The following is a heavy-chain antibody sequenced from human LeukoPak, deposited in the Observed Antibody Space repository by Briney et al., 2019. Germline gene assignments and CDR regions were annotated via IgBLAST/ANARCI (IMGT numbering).Heavy chain of an antibody. Sequence: GGSLRLSCAASGFTVSGTHMSWVRQAPGKGLEWVSAMYTGGTAYYADSVTGRITVSRDTSRNTLFLHMGGLRAEDTAVYYCAKDEVTSGGGLASWGQGTLVIVSS. J-gene: IGHJ5*01. CDR1: GFTVSGTH. V-gene: IGHV3-53*01. D-gene: IGHD2-21*02. CDR3: AKDEVTSGGGLAS. CDR2: MYTGGTA.